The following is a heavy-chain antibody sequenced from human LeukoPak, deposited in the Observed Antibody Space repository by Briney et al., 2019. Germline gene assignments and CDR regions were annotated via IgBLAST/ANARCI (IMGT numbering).Heavy chain of an antibody. CDR3: ARDWKGVYNQYCFDY. CDR1: GYTFTGYY. Sequence: GASVKVSCKASGYTFTGYYIHWVRQAPGQGLEWMGWIIPESGGTNYAQKFQGRVTMTRDTSITTAYLELSRLRSDDTAVYFCARDWKGVYNQYCFDYWGQGTLVTVSS. CDR2: IIPESGGT. J-gene: IGHJ4*02. V-gene: IGHV1-2*02. D-gene: IGHD5-24*01.